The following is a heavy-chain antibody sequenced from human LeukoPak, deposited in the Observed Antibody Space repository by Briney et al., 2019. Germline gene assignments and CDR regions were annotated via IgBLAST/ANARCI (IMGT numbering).Heavy chain of an antibody. CDR1: EFTFSSYW. J-gene: IGHJ4*02. Sequence: PGGSLRLSCVASEFTFSSYWMHWVRQAPGEGLVWVSVINCDGSTTLYADSVKGRFTISRDNAKNTLYLQMNSLRAEDTAVYYCAGLRGKITTIDYWGQGTLVTVSS. D-gene: IGHD4-11*01. CDR2: INCDGSTT. V-gene: IGHV3-74*03. CDR3: AGLRGKITTIDY.